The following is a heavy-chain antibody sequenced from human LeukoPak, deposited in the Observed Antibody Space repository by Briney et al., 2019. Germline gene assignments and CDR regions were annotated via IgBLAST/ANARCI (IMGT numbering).Heavy chain of an antibody. Sequence: SETLSLTCTVSGGSISSYSWSWIRQPPGKGLEWIGYIYYSGSTNYNPSLKSRVTISVDTSKNQFSLKLSSVTAADTAVYYCARDLAVAGRGGDAFDIWGQGTMVTVSS. CDR2: IYYSGST. CDR1: GGSISSYS. CDR3: ARDLAVAGRGGDAFDI. D-gene: IGHD6-19*01. J-gene: IGHJ3*02. V-gene: IGHV4-59*01.